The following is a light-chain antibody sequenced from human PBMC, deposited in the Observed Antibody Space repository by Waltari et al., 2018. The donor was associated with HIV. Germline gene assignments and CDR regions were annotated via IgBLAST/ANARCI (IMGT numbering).Light chain of an antibody. V-gene: IGLV1-40*01. J-gene: IGLJ2*01. CDR1: HSKIGTAYY. CDR3: QSYDSSLSGSV. CDR2: GNN. Sequence: QSVLTQPPSVSGAPGQRVTISCTGSHSKIGTAYYVHWFQHLPGTAPKLVNYGNNNRPSGVPDRFSGSKSGTSASLAISGLQAEDEADYYCQSYDSSLSGSVFGGGTKLTVL.